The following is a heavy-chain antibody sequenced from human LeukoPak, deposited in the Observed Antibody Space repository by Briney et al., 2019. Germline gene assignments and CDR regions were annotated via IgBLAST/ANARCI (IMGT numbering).Heavy chain of an antibody. J-gene: IGHJ6*03. CDR2: ISGTGGHT. Sequence: GGSLRLSCAASGFIFNTYAMSWVRQAPGKGPEWVSAISGTGGHTYYAGSVRGRLTTSRDNSKNTLYLQMNSLRVEDTAVYYCAKGNYFDSSGYYYYYNYYMDVWGKGTTVTVSS. CDR1: GFIFNTYA. CDR3: AKGNYFDSSGYYYYYNYYMDV. D-gene: IGHD3-22*01. V-gene: IGHV3-23*01.